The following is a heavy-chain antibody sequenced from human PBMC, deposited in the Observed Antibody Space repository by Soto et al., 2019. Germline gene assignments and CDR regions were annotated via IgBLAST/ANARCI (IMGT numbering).Heavy chain of an antibody. CDR2: IYPGDSDT. CDR3: ARYSGSYWHYLDF. D-gene: IGHD1-26*01. J-gene: IGHJ4*02. V-gene: IGHV5-51*01. CDR1: GYSFASHW. Sequence: GESLKISCKGSGYSFASHWVAWVRQMPEKGLEWIVTIYPGDSDTKYSSAFRGHVTISADTSVSTAYLQWRSLEATDSAIYYCARYSGSYWHYLDFWGQGTLVTVSS.